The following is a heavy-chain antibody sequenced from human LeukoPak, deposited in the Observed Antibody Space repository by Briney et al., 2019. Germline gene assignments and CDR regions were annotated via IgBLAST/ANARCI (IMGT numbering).Heavy chain of an antibody. CDR1: GYTCTIYD. CDR3: ARGPRITMVRGVIIKDWFDP. CDR2: MNPNSGNT. J-gene: IGHJ5*02. V-gene: IGHV1-8*01. Sequence: ASVKVSCNASGYTCTIYDNNWVRNGNGQGLEWMGWMNPNSGNTGYAQTFLGRVTMTRNTSISTAYMELSSLRSEDTAVYYCARGPRITMVRGVIIKDWFDPWGQGTLVTVSS. D-gene: IGHD3-10*01.